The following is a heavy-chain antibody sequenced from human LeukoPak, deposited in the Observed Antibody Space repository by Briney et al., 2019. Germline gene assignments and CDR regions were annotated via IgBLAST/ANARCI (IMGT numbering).Heavy chain of an antibody. V-gene: IGHV4-59*01. Sequence: SETLSLTCTVSGGSIMSYYWSWIRQPPGKGLEWIGYVYHSGSTNYNPSLQSRVTISVDTSKNQVSLKLNSVTAADTAVYYCATSFRSGWGFDSWGQGILVAVSS. J-gene: IGHJ4*02. D-gene: IGHD6-19*01. CDR1: GGSIMSYY. CDR3: ATSFRSGWGFDS. CDR2: VYHSGST.